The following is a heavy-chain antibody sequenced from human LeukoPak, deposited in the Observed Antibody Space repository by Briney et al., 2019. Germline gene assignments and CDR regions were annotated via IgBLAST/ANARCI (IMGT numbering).Heavy chain of an antibody. CDR2: IKQDGSEQ. CDR1: GFTFSSYW. V-gene: IGHV3-7*03. J-gene: IGHJ4*02. CDR3: ARAPYCIGGSCRFDY. D-gene: IGHD2-15*01. Sequence: PGGSLRLSCVASGFTFSSYWMSWVRQAPAQGLEWVANIKQDGSEQYYVDSVKGRFTISRDYAKNSLYLQMNSLRAEDTAVYYCARAPYCIGGSCRFDYWGQGTLVTVSS.